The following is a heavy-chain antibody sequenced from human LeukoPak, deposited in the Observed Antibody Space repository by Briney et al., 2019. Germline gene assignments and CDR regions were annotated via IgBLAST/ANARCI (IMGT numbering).Heavy chain of an antibody. V-gene: IGHV4-34*01. CDR3: ARFGTY. CDR2: INPSGSA. CDR1: GGPFSGYF. J-gene: IGHJ4*02. D-gene: IGHD3-10*01. Sequence: PSETLSLTCAVSGGPFSGYFWSWIRQPPGKGLEWIGEINPSGSANYNPSLKSRVTISVDTSKNQFSLKLSSVTAADTAVYYCARFGTYWGQGTLVTVSS.